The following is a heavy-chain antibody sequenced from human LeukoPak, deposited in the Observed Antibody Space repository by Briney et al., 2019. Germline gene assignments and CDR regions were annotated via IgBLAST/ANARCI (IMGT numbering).Heavy chain of an antibody. D-gene: IGHD1-1*01. J-gene: IGHJ4*02. CDR3: ARDRGNWNELYFDY. CDR1: GGSISSSSYY. V-gene: IGHV4-61*01. CDR2: IYYSGST. Sequence: PSETLSLTCTVSGGSISSSSYYWGWIRQPPGKGLEWIGYIYYSGSTNYNPSLKSRVTISVDTSKNQFSLKLSSVTAADTAVYYCARDRGNWNELYFDYWGQGTLVTVSS.